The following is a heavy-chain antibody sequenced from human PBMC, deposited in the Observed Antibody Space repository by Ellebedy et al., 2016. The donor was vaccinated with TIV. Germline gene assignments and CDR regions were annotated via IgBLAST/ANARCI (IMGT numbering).Heavy chain of an antibody. CDR3: ARDRGDNNGDVNDAFDV. D-gene: IGHD2-21*01. CDR2: IIPLFRTA. J-gene: IGHJ3*01. CDR1: GGTFRSFD. V-gene: IGHV1-69*06. Sequence: SVKVSCXASGGTFRSFDITWVRQAPGQGLEWMGGIIPLFRTAKFAQKFQGRVTITADRSTSTSYMELSSLRSEDTAVYYCARDRGDNNGDVNDAFDVWGQGTMVTVSS.